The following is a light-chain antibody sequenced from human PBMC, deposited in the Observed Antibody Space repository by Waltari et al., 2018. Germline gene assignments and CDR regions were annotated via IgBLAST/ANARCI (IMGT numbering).Light chain of an antibody. CDR1: QRVLYSSNNKNY. Sequence: DIVMTQSPDSLAVSLGERATINCKSSQRVLYSSNNKNYLAWYQQKPGQPPKLLIYWASTRESGVPDRFSGSGSGTDFTLTISSLQAEDVAVYFCQQYYSIPITFGPGTKVDIK. J-gene: IGKJ3*01. V-gene: IGKV4-1*01. CDR3: QQYYSIPIT. CDR2: WAS.